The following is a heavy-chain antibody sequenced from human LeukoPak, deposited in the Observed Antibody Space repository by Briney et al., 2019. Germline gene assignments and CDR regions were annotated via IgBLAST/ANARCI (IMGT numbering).Heavy chain of an antibody. Sequence: ASVKVCCKASGYTFTDYYMHWVRQAPGQGLEWMGWINTKSGGTNYAQKFEGRVTMTRATSISTAYTELNRLKSDDTAVYYCARDGGNGNSNDWGQGTLVTVSS. CDR2: INTKSGGT. CDR3: ARDGGNGNSND. D-gene: IGHD4-23*01. CDR1: GYTFTDYY. J-gene: IGHJ4*02. V-gene: IGHV1-2*02.